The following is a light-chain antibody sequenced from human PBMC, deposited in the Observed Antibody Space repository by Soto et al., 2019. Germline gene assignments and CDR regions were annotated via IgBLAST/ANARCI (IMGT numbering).Light chain of an antibody. CDR1: SGSIASNY. CDR3: QSYDATNQV. CDR2: EDN. V-gene: IGLV6-57*01. J-gene: IGLJ3*02. Sequence: NFMLTQPHSVSESPGKTVTISCTRSSGSIASNYVQWYQQRPGSSPTIVIYEDNQRPSGVPDRFSGSIDSSSNSASLTISGLETEDEADYYCQSYDATNQVFGGGTKLTVL.